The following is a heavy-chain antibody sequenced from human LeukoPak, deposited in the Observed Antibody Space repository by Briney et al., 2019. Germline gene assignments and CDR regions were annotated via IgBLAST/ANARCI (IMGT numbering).Heavy chain of an antibody. D-gene: IGHD2-21*02. J-gene: IGHJ4*02. V-gene: IGHV3-66*01. CDR1: GFTVTTNY. CDR2: IYSVGST. Sequence: GGSLRLSCAASGFTVTTNYMTWVRQAPGKGLEWVSVIYSVGSTYYADTVKGRFFISRDNSKNTLYLQMNSLRAEDTAVYYCAGSLAYCGGDCRLGDYWGQGTLVTVSS. CDR3: AGSLAYCGGDCRLGDY.